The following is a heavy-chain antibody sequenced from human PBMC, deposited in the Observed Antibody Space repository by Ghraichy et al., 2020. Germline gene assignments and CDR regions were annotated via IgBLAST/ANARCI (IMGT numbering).Heavy chain of an antibody. V-gene: IGHV3-9*01. CDR3: ARSLVSDFWSGYAPTFDYYYGFDV. CDR1: GFTFDDYA. CDR2: ITWNSGHR. Sequence: GGSLRLSCEASGFTFDDYAMYWVRQVPGKGLEWVSGITWNSGHRGYVDSVKGRFTISRDNAKSSLYLQMDSLRDEDSALYYCARSLVSDFWSGYAPTFDYYYGFDVWGQGTTVTVSS. D-gene: IGHD3-3*01. J-gene: IGHJ6*02.